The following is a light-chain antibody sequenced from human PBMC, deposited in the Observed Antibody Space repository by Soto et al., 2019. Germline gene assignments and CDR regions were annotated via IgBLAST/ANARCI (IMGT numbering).Light chain of an antibody. CDR1: QSVSSRY. Sequence: EIVLTQSPGTLSLSPGERDTLSCRASQSVSSRYLAGYQHKPGQAPRLLIYGASTRATGIPERFSGSGSGKDVNLDSSRLEPDDFAVYYCQQYCSSPRTFGQGTKVEIK. V-gene: IGKV3-20*01. CDR2: GAS. J-gene: IGKJ1*01. CDR3: QQYCSSPRT.